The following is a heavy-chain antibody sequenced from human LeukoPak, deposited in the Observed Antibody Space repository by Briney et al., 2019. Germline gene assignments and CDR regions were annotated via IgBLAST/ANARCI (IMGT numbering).Heavy chain of an antibody. D-gene: IGHD2-21*02. CDR3: ARYCGGDCYSGTNAFDI. CDR1: GGSFSGYY. V-gene: IGHV4-34*01. J-gene: IGHJ3*02. Sequence: NPSETLSLTCAVYGGSFSGYYWSWIRQPPGKGLEWIGEINHSGSTNYNPSLKSRVTISVDTSKNQFSLKLSSVTAADTAVYYCARYCGGDCYSGTNAFDIWGQGTMVTVSS. CDR2: INHSGST.